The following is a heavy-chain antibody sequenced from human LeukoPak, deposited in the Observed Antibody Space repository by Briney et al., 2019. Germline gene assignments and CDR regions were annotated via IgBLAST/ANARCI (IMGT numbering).Heavy chain of an antibody. CDR1: GGSISSGDYY. CDR3: ARAEGEYYGSGSRFPLDY. D-gene: IGHD3-10*01. J-gene: IGHJ4*02. V-gene: IGHV4-30-4*08. CDR2: IYYSGST. Sequence: SGTLSLTCTVSGGSISSGDYYWSWIRQPPGKGLEWIGYIYYSGSTYYNPSLKSRVTISVDTSKNQFSLKLSSVTAADTAVYYCARAEGEYYGSGSRFPLDYWGQGTLVTVSS.